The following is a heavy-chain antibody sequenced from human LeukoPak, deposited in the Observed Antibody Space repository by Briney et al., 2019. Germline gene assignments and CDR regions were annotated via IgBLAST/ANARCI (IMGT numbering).Heavy chain of an antibody. Sequence: SETLSLTCTVSGGSISSYYWSWIRQPPGKGLEWIGYIYYSGSTNYKPSLKSRATISVDTSKNQFSLKLSSVTAADTAVYYCARGGYYGSGNDFRFDPWGQGTLVTVSS. D-gene: IGHD3-10*01. CDR2: IYYSGST. CDR1: GGSISSYY. V-gene: IGHV4-59*01. J-gene: IGHJ5*02. CDR3: ARGGYYGSGNDFRFDP.